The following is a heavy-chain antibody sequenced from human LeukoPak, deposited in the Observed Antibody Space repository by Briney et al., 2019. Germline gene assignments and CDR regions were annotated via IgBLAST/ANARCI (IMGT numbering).Heavy chain of an antibody. J-gene: IGHJ4*02. Sequence: GGSLRLSCAASGFNFRDFSMHWVRQVPGQGLEWVSLVSGDGETTHYADSLKGRFTISRDNNKNSVFLHTNSLRIEDTAFYYCAKGNNSLSYNFDYWGQGALVTVSS. D-gene: IGHD2/OR15-2a*01. CDR3: AKGNNSLSYNFDY. CDR2: VSGDGETT. CDR1: GFNFRDFS. V-gene: IGHV3-43*02.